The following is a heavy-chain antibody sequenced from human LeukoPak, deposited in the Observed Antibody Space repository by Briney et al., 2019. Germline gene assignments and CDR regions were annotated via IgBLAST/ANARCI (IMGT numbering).Heavy chain of an antibody. Sequence: SETLSLTCTVSGYSISSGYYWGWIRQPPGKGLEWIGSIYYSGSTYYNPSFKSRVTISVDTSKNQFSLKLSSVTAADTAVYYCARPIVDAFDIWGQGTMVTVSS. J-gene: IGHJ3*02. D-gene: IGHD2-15*01. CDR2: IYYSGST. CDR1: GYSISSGYY. V-gene: IGHV4-38-2*02. CDR3: ARPIVDAFDI.